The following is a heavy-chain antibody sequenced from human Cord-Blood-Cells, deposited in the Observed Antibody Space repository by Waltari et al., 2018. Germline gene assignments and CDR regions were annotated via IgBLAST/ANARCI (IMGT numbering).Heavy chain of an antibody. CDR3: ATEQRYCSSTSCYGWFDP. D-gene: IGHD2-2*01. CDR2: FEPEEGET. J-gene: IGHJ5*02. V-gene: IGHV1-24*01. CDR1: GYTLTELS. Sequence: QVQLVQSGAEVKKPGASVKVSCKVSGYTLTELSMHWVRQAPGKGLEWMGGFEPEEGETIYAQRFQGRVTMTEDTSTDTAYMELSSLRSEDTAVYYCATEQRYCSSTSCYGWFDPWGQGTLVTVSS.